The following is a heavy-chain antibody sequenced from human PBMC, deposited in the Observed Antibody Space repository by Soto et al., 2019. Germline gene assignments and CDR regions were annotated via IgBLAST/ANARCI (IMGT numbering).Heavy chain of an antibody. CDR2: TKHKAASYTT. D-gene: IGHD4-4*01. V-gene: IGHV3-72*01. Sequence: PGGSLRLSGAASVFTLSDHFMEWVRQAPGKGLEWVGRTKHKAASYTTDYAASVNGRFTISRDDSKNSLYLQMNSLKTEDTAMYYCVTLQFSRWFYWGLGTLVTVSS. J-gene: IGHJ4*02. CDR3: VTLQFSRWFY. CDR1: VFTLSDHF.